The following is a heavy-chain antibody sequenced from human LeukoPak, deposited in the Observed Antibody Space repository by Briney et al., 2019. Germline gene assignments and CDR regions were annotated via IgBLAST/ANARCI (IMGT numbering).Heavy chain of an antibody. D-gene: IGHD6-13*01. CDR2: ISGSGGST. CDR1: GFTFSNYG. J-gene: IGHJ5*02. CDR3: AKKGGYSSSWYIGYNWFDP. V-gene: IGHV3-23*01. Sequence: GGSLRLSCAASGFTFSNYGMNWVRQAPGKGLEWVSGISGSGGSTYSADSVKGRFIISRDNSKNTLYLQMNSLRAEDTAVYYCAKKGGYSSSWYIGYNWFDPWGQGTLVTVSS.